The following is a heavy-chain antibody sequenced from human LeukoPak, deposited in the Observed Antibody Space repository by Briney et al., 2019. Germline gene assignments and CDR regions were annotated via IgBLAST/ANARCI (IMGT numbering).Heavy chain of an antibody. J-gene: IGHJ4*02. CDR2: IRGSGGST. D-gene: IGHD1-26*01. CDR3: AKVTIVGATTRYYFDY. V-gene: IGHV3-23*01. CDR1: GFTFSSYA. Sequence: GGSLRLSCAASGFTFSSYAMSWVRQAPGKGLEWVSAIRGSGGSTYYADSVKGRFTISRDNSKNTLYLQMNSLRAEDTAVYYCAKVTIVGATTRYYFDYWGQGTLVTVSS.